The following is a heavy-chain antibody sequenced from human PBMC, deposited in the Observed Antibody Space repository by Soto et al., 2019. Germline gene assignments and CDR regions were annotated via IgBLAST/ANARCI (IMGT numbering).Heavy chain of an antibody. CDR2: INSDGGII. CDR1: RFSLSTYW. CDR3: ARDLGKYDRHYFDN. J-gene: IGHJ4*02. D-gene: IGHD3-9*01. V-gene: IGHV3-74*01. Sequence: VQLVESGGGLVQPGGSLRRSCEASRFSLSTYWMYWVRQAPGKGLMWVSRINSDGGIINYADSVKGRFTISRDNAKNTLYLQMNSLRTDDTAVYYCARDLGKYDRHYFDNWGQGTLVTVSS.